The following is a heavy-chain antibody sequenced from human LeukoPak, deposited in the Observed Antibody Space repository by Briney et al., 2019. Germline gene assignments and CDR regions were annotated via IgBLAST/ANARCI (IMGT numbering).Heavy chain of an antibody. CDR1: GGSFSGYY. D-gene: IGHD1-1*01. J-gene: IGHJ4*02. CDR2: INHSGST. Sequence: ASETLSLTCAVYGGSFSGYYWSWIRQPPGKGLEWIGEINHSGSTNYNPSLKSRVTISVDTSKNQFSLKLSSVTAADTAVYYCARGSRWFGRTGPFDYWGQGTLVTVSS. V-gene: IGHV4-34*01. CDR3: ARGSRWFGRTGPFDY.